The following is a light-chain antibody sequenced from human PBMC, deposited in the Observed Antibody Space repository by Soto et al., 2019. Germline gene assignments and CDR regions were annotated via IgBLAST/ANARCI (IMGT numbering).Light chain of an antibody. J-gene: IGLJ2*01. V-gene: IGLV1-40*01. CDR1: SSNIGAGYD. CDR3: QCYDSSLSGSVV. Sequence: QSVLTQPPSVSGAPGQTVTISCTGSSSNIGAGYDVHWYQQLPGTAPKLLIYGNSNRPSGVPDRFSGSKSGTSASLAITGFQAEAEDDYYCQCYDSSLSGSVVFGGGTKVTVL. CDR2: GNS.